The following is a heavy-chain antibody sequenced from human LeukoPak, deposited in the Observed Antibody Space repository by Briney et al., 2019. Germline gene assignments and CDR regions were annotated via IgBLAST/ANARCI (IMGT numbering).Heavy chain of an antibody. D-gene: IGHD6-13*01. CDR1: GYTFTSYY. CDR2: INPSGGST. J-gene: IGHJ4*02. CDR3: ARGGIAAAGTYPGVQIDY. Sequence: ASVKVSCKASGYTFTSYYMHWVRQAPGQGLEWMGIINPSGGSTSYAQKFQGRVTMTRDTSTSTVYMELSSLRSEDTAVYYCARGGIAAAGTYPGVQIDYWGQGTLVTVSS. V-gene: IGHV1-46*01.